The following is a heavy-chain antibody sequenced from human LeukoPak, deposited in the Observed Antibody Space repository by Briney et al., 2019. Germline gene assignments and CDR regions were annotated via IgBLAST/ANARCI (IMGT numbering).Heavy chain of an antibody. Sequence: PGGSLRLSCAASGFTFSSYAMHWVRQAPGKGLEWVAVISYDGSNKYYADSVKGRFTISRDNSKNTLYLQMNSLRAEDTAVYYCARDQYYGSGGPNWFDPWGQGTLVTVSS. CDR2: ISYDGSNK. CDR3: ARDQYYGSGGPNWFDP. CDR1: GFTFSSYA. J-gene: IGHJ5*02. D-gene: IGHD3-10*01. V-gene: IGHV3-30*01.